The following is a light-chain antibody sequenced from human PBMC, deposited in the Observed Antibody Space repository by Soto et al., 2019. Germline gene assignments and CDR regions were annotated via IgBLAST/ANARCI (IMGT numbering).Light chain of an antibody. V-gene: IGKV3-15*01. CDR3: HQYNNWPPWT. J-gene: IGKJ1*01. Sequence: EIVMTQSPATLSVSPGERATLSCRASQSVSSNLAWYQQKPGQAPRLLIYGASTRATGIPARFSGSGSGTEFTLTISSLQSEDFAVYYCHQYNNWPPWTFGQGNTVEIK. CDR1: QSVSSN. CDR2: GAS.